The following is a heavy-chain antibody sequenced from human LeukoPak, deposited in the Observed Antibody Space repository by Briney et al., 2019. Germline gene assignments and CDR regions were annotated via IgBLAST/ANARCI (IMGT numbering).Heavy chain of an antibody. CDR3: ARDYYDSSGYYRNDDAFDI. D-gene: IGHD3-22*01. CDR1: GFTFSSCW. CDR2: INSDGSST. V-gene: IGHV3-74*01. Sequence: PGGSLRLSCAASGFTFSSCWMHWVRQAPGKGLVWVSRINSDGSSTSYADSVKGRFTISRDNAKNTLYLQMNSLRAEDTAVYYCARDYYDSSGYYRNDDAFDIWGQGTMVTVSS. J-gene: IGHJ3*02.